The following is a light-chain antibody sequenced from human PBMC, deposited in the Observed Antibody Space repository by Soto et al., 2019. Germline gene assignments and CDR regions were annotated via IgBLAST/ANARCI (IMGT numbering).Light chain of an antibody. CDR3: QQYDTFPRT. J-gene: IGKJ1*01. CDR2: DAS. CDR1: QNINKW. Sequence: IQLTQSPSSLSASVGDRVTITCRASQNINKWLAWYQQKPGKAPKFLIYDASTLETGVPSRFSGSGSGTEFTLTISSLQPDDFATFYCQQYDTFPRTFGQGTKVDIK. V-gene: IGKV1-5*01.